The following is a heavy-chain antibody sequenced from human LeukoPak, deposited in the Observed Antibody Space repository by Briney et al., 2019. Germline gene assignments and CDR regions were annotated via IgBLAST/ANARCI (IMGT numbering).Heavy chain of an antibody. CDR3: AKARQRIHYYGMDV. D-gene: IGHD2-15*01. V-gene: IGHV3-23*01. J-gene: IGHJ6*02. CDR2: ISGSGGST. CDR1: GFTFSSYA. Sequence: GGSLRLSCAASGFTFSSYAMSWVRQAPGKGLEWVSAISGSGGSTYYADSVKGRFTISRDNSKNTLYLQMNSLRAEDTAVYYRAKARQRIHYYGMDVWGQGTTVTVSS.